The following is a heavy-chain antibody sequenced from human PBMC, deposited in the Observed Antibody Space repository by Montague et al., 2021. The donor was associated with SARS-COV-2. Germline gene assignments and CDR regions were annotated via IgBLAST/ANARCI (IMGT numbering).Heavy chain of an antibody. Sequence: CAISGDSVSSHRVGWGWIRQSPPRRLECLGRPYFESKWYNDYAPSVRGRLTVNPGASKNEFSLELNYVTPEDTAVYYCVRCSGWFYFDFWGQGTLVTVSS. CDR2: PYFESKWYN. D-gene: IGHD6-19*01. J-gene: IGHJ4*02. CDR3: VRCSGWFYFDF. V-gene: IGHV6-1*01. CDR1: GDSVSSHRVG.